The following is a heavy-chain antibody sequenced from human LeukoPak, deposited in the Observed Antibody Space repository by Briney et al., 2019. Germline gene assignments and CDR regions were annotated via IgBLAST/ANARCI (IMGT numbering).Heavy chain of an antibody. CDR2: IYYSGST. V-gene: IGHV4-59*01. J-gene: IGHJ3*02. Sequence: SETLSLTCTVSGGSISSYYWSWIRQPPGKGLEWIGYIYYSGSTNYNPSLKSRVTISVDTSKNQFSLKLSSVTAADTAAYYCARVPQLQSGASDAFDIWGQGTMVTVSS. CDR1: GGSISSYY. D-gene: IGHD5-24*01. CDR3: ARVPQLQSGASDAFDI.